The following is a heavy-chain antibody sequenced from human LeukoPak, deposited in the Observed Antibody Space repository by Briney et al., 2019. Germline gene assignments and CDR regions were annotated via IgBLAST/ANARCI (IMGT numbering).Heavy chain of an antibody. Sequence: PSETLSLTCAVYGGSFSGYYWSWIRQPPGKGLEWIGEINHSGSTNYNPSLKSRVTIPVDTSKNQFSLKLSSVTAADTAVYYCARGSGWYFPDYWGQGTLVTVSS. D-gene: IGHD6-19*01. CDR1: GGSFSGYY. CDR2: INHSGST. J-gene: IGHJ4*02. CDR3: ARGSGWYFPDY. V-gene: IGHV4-34*01.